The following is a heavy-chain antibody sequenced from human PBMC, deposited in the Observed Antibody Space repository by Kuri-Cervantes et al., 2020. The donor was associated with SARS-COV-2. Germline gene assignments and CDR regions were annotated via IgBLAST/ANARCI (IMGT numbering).Heavy chain of an antibody. D-gene: IGHD3-3*01. V-gene: IGHV3-30-3*01. Sequence: GESLKISCAASGFTFSSYAMHWVRQAPGKGLEWVAVLSYDGSNKYYTDSVKGRFTISRDNSKNTLYLQMNSLRAEDTAVYYCAKDQPRITIFGVVNDDAFDIWGQGTMVTVSS. J-gene: IGHJ3*02. CDR2: LSYDGSNK. CDR3: AKDQPRITIFGVVNDDAFDI. CDR1: GFTFSSYA.